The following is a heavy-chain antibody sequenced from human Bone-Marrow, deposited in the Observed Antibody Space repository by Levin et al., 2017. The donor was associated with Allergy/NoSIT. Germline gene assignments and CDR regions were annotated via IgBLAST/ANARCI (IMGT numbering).Heavy chain of an antibody. Sequence: SETLSLTCTVSGDSISNSNYYWGWIRQPPGKGLEWIGSFHSSGSPYYSPSLRSRVTVSADTSKNQFSLKLTSVTAADTAVYFCAKDPYCDSRGCFPFWLDPWGQGTLVTVSS. CDR3: AKDPYCDSRGCFPFWLDP. D-gene: IGHD3-22*01. J-gene: IGHJ5*02. CDR1: GDSISNSNYY. V-gene: IGHV4-39*02. CDR2: FHSSGSP.